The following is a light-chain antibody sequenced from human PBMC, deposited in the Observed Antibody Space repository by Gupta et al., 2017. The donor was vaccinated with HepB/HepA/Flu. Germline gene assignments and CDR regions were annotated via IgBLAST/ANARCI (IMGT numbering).Light chain of an antibody. Sequence: EIVMTQSPVTLSVSPGERATLSCRASQNIDTSVAWYQQKPGQAPRLVVYGASIRAPGIPTRFSGSGSGTDFTLTISSLQSEDFAVYFCQQYKNWPPLTFGGGTKVEIK. CDR2: GAS. V-gene: IGKV3-15*01. CDR3: QQYKNWPPLT. J-gene: IGKJ4*01. CDR1: QNIDTS.